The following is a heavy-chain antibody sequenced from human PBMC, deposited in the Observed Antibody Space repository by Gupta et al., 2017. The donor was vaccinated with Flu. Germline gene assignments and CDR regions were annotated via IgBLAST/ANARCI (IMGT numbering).Heavy chain of an antibody. V-gene: IGHV3-74*03. CDR1: GFTFSSSY. CDR2: INPVGSST. CDR3: ATVTSGC. Sequence: GESGGGLVQPGGSLRLSCAASGFTFSSSYLQWVRQAPGKGLVWVSRINPVGSSTTYAESVKGRFTISRDNAKNTLYLQMNSLGDDDTAVYYCATVTSGCWGQGTLVTVSS. D-gene: IGHD4-17*01. J-gene: IGHJ4*02.